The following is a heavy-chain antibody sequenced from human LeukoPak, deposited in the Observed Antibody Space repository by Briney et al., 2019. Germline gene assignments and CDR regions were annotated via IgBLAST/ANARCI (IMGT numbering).Heavy chain of an antibody. V-gene: IGHV4-59*01. D-gene: IGHD3-10*01. Sequence: PSETLSLTCTVSGGSISSYYWSWIRQPPGKGLEWIGYIYYSGSTNYNPSLKSRVTISVDTSKNQFSLKLSSVTAADTAVYYCARDRGSRRSYYYYYMDVWGKGTTVTVSS. CDR1: GGSISSYY. J-gene: IGHJ6*03. CDR2: IYYSGST. CDR3: ARDRGSRRSYYYYYMDV.